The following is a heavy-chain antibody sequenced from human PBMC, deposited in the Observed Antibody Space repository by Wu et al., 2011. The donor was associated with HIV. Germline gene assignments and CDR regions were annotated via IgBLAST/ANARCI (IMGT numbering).Heavy chain of an antibody. Sequence: QVQLVQSGAEVKKPGSSVKVSCRASGDSLSNYAINWVRQAPGQGLEWLGRIIPLFGTANYAQKVQDRVTIVADESSSTVFMELSRLGGDDTAVYYCTFGGGKXLNMYYFNYWGQGTLVTVSS. V-gene: IGHV1-69*18. CDR3: TFGGGKXLNMYYFNY. D-gene: IGHD3-3*01. J-gene: IGHJ4*02. CDR2: IIPLFGTA. CDR1: GDSLSNYA.